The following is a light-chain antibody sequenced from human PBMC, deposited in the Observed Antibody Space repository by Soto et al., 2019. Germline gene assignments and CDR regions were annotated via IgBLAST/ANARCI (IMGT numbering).Light chain of an antibody. V-gene: IGKV1-5*03. CDR1: QSISSW. J-gene: IGKJ1*01. Sequence: DIQMTQSPSTLSASVGARVPITCRASQSISSWLAWYQQKPGKAPKLLIYKASSLESGVPSRFSGSGSGTEFTLTITSLQSEDIAVYHCQQYNNGPPWTFGQGTKVDIK. CDR3: QQYNNGPPWT. CDR2: KAS.